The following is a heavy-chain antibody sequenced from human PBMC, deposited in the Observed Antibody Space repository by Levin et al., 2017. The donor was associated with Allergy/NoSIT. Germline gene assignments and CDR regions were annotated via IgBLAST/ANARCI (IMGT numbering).Heavy chain of an antibody. D-gene: IGHD3-10*01. Sequence: GGSLRLSCAASGFTFSSYAMHWVRQAPGKGLEWVAVISYDGSNKYYADSVKGRFTISRDNSKNTLYLQMNSLRAEDTAVYYCARDLMVRGVIIITGFDYWGQGTLVTVSS. CDR3: ARDLMVRGVIIITGFDY. CDR1: GFTFSSYA. CDR2: ISYDGSNK. J-gene: IGHJ4*02. V-gene: IGHV3-30-3*01.